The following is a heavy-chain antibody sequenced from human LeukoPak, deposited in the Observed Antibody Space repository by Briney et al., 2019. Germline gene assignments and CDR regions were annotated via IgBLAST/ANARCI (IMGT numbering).Heavy chain of an antibody. D-gene: IGHD3-10*01. CDR3: ARDGMVRGAFDI. CDR2: IYTSGST. CDR1: GYSISSSNW. J-gene: IGHJ3*02. V-gene: IGHV4-28*03. Sequence: SDTLSLTCAVSGYSISSSNWWGWIRQPPGKGLEWIGRIYTSGSTNYNPSLKSRVTMSVDTSKNQFSLKLSSVTAADTAVYYCARDGMVRGAFDIWGQGTMVTVSS.